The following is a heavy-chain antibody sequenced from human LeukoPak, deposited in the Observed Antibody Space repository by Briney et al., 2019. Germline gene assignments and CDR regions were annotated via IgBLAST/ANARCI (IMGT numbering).Heavy chain of an antibody. CDR3: AKDRALNRGGATPFDY. CDR1: GFTFSSYA. D-gene: IGHD1-26*01. V-gene: IGHV3-23*01. Sequence: PGGSLRLSCAASGFTFSSYAMSWVRQAPGKGLEWVSAISGSGGSTYYADSVKGRCTISRDNSKNTLYLQMNSLRAEDTAVYYCAKDRALNRGGATPFDYWGQGTLVTVSS. CDR2: ISGSGGST. J-gene: IGHJ4*02.